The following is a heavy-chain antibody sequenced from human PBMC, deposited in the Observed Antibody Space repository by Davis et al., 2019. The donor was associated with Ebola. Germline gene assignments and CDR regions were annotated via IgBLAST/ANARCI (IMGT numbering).Heavy chain of an antibody. CDR1: GFTFSSYA. D-gene: IGHD3-22*01. V-gene: IGHV3-30*04. J-gene: IGHJ4*02. CDR3: AKDGARYDSSGYYFDY. Sequence: GESLKISCAASGFTFSSYAMHWVRQAPGKGLEWVAVISSDGSNKYYADSVKGRFTISRDNSKNTLYLQMNSLRAEDTAVYYCAKDGARYDSSGYYFDYWGQGTLVTVSS. CDR2: ISSDGSNK.